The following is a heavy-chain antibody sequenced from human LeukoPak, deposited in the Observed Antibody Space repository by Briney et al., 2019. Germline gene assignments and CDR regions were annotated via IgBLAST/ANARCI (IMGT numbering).Heavy chain of an antibody. Sequence: GGSLRLSCAASGFRISEHWMSWVRQAPGQGLEWVAAIRQDGNDLYYVDSVKGRFTISRDNARNSLYLQMNSLRVEDTAVYYCANLDCTRPCGYWGRGTLVTVSS. CDR2: IRQDGNDL. CDR3: ANLDCTRPCGY. V-gene: IGHV3-7*01. D-gene: IGHD2-8*01. CDR1: GFRISEHW. J-gene: IGHJ4*02.